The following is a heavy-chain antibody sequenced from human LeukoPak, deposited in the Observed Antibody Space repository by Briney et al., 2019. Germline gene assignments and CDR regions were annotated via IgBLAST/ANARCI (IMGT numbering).Heavy chain of an antibody. Sequence: GGSLRLSCAASGFTFSSYWMTWVRQAPWKGLEWVANVREDGSEKYYVDSVKGRFTVSRDNAKNSLYLQVNSLRAEDMAVYYCARLNYDFWSGVWEGYYMDVWXKGXTXTXS. D-gene: IGHD3-3*01. V-gene: IGHV3-7*01. CDR3: ARLNYDFWSGVWEGYYMDV. CDR2: VREDGSEK. CDR1: GFTFSSYW. J-gene: IGHJ6*03.